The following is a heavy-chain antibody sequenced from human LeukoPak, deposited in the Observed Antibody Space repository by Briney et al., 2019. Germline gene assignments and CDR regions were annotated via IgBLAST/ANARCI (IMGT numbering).Heavy chain of an antibody. J-gene: IGHJ4*02. V-gene: IGHV3-74*01. D-gene: IGHD5-12*01. Sequence: GGSLRLSCAASGFTFSNHWMHWVRHAPGKGLIWVSRINKDGSTTDYADSVKGRFTISRDNAKNTLFLQMSSLRAEDTALYYCAREVAATGRYFEYWGQGTLVTVSS. CDR2: INKDGSTT. CDR1: GFTFSNHW. CDR3: AREVAATGRYFEY.